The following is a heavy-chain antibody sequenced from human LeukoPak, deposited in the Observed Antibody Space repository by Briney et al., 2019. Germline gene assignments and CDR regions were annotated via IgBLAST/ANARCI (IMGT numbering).Heavy chain of an antibody. CDR2: INPNSGGT. Sequence: ASVKVSFKASGYTFTGYYMHWVRQAPGQGLEWMGWINPNSGGTNYAQKFQGRVTMTRDTSISTAYMELSRLRSDDTAVYYCARAPRLRSWYGIDYWGQGTLVTVSS. CDR3: ARAPRLRSWYGIDY. V-gene: IGHV1-2*02. CDR1: GYTFTGYY. D-gene: IGHD6-13*01. J-gene: IGHJ4*02.